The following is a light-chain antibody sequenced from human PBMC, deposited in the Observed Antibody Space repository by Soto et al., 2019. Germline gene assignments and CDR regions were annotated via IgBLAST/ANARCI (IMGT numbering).Light chain of an antibody. J-gene: IGKJ2*02. CDR2: MAS. Sequence: DIPMTQSPSTLSASVGDRVSITCRTSQSIKSRLAWYQQKPGKAPKLLIYMASSLQSGVPSRFSGSGSGTEFTLTISSLQPDDFATYFCQEYDGHCTFGQGTKLEMK. V-gene: IGKV1-5*03. CDR1: QSIKSR. CDR3: QEYDGHCT.